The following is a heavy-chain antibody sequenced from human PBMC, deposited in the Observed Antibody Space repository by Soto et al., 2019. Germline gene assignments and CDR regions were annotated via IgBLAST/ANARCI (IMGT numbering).Heavy chain of an antibody. Sequence: GGSLRLSCAASGFTVSSNYMSWVRQAPGKGLEWVSVIYSGGSTYYADSVKGRFTISRDNSKNTLYPQMNSLRAEDTGVYYCARDSDPYYFYMDVWGKGTTVTVSS. V-gene: IGHV3-66*01. CDR3: ARDSDPYYFYMDV. J-gene: IGHJ6*03. CDR1: GFTVSSNY. CDR2: IYSGGST.